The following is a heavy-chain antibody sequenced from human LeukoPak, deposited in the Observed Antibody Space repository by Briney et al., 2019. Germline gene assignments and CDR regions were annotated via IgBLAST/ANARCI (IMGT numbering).Heavy chain of an antibody. V-gene: IGHV3-74*01. CDR2: INSDGSTT. Sequence: GGSLRLSCAASGFTFSRYWMHWVRQAPGKGLVWVSRINSDGSTTSYADSVKGRFTISRDNAKNSLYLQMNSLRAGDTALYYCARERTYYYDSNPDYFDYWGQGTLVTVSS. CDR1: GFTFSRYW. J-gene: IGHJ4*02. D-gene: IGHD3-22*01. CDR3: ARERTYYYDSNPDYFDY.